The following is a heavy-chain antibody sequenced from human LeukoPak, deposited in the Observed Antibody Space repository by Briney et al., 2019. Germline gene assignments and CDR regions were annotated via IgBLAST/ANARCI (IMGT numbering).Heavy chain of an antibody. J-gene: IGHJ4*02. Sequence: PSETLSLTCTVSGGSISSYYWSWIRQPPGKGLEWIGYIYYSGSTNYNPSLKSRVTISVDTSKNQFSLKLSSVTAADTAVYYCAAGVVGATPIDYWGQGTLVTVSS. V-gene: IGHV4-59*01. D-gene: IGHD1-26*01. CDR3: AAGVVGATPIDY. CDR1: GGSISSYY. CDR2: IYYSGST.